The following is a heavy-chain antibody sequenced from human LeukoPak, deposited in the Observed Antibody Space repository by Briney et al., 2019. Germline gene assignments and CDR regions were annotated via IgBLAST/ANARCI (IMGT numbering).Heavy chain of an antibody. D-gene: IGHD2-21*02. CDR1: GGSISSYY. J-gene: IGHJ4*02. CDR2: IYYSGST. CDR3: ARGSAYCGGDCYSG. V-gene: IGHV4-59*01. Sequence: ASETLSLTCTVSGGSISSYYWSWIRQPPGKGLEWIGYIYYSGSTNYNPSLKSRVTISVDTSKNQFSLKLSSVTAADTAVYYCARGSAYCGGDCYSGWGQGTLVTVSS.